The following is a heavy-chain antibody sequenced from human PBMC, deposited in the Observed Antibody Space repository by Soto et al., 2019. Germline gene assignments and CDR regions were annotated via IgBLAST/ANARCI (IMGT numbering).Heavy chain of an antibody. Sequence: QVQLVQSGAEVKKPGSSVKVSCKASGGTFSSYAISWVRQAPGQGPEWMGGIIPIFGTTNYAQKFQGRVTITADESTSKGYMELSSLRSEDTAVYYCAGGIRGATRLGPLYGMDVWGQGTTVTVSS. CDR3: AGGIRGATRLGPLYGMDV. J-gene: IGHJ6*02. D-gene: IGHD1-26*01. V-gene: IGHV1-69*01. CDR1: GGTFSSYA. CDR2: IIPIFGTT.